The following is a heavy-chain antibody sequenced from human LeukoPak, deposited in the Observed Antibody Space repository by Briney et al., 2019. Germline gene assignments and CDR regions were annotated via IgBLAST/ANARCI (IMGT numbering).Heavy chain of an antibody. CDR3: ARDKSGSYFDY. J-gene: IGHJ4*02. CDR1: GGSISSHY. D-gene: IGHD1-26*01. V-gene: IGHV4-59*11. CDR2: IYYSGST. Sequence: SETLSLTCTVSGGSISSHYWSWIRQPPGKGLEWIGYIYYSGSTNYNPSLKSRVTISVDTSKNQFSLKLSSVTAADTAVYYCARDKSGSYFDYWGQGTLVTVSS.